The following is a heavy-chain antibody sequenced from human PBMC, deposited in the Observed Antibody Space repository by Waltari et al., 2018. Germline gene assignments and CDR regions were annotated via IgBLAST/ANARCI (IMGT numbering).Heavy chain of an antibody. CDR1: GFTFDDYT. Sequence: EVQLVESGGVVVQPGGSLRLSCAASGFTFDDYTMHWVRQAPGKGLEWVSLISWDGGSTYYADSGKGRFTISRDNSKNSLYLQMNSLRTEDTALYYCAKSHSSGYWGYFDYWGQGTLVTVSS. CDR2: ISWDGGST. D-gene: IGHD3-22*01. CDR3: AKSHSSGYWGYFDY. V-gene: IGHV3-43*01. J-gene: IGHJ4*02.